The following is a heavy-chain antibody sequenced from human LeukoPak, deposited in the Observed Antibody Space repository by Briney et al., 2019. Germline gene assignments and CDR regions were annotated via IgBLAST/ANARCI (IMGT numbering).Heavy chain of an antibody. Sequence: GGSLRPSCAASGFTFSSYAMSWVRQAPGKGLEWVSAISGSGGSTYYADSVKGRFTISRDNSKNTLYLQMNSLRAEDTAVYYCAKGLLWFGESYWGQGTLVTVSS. CDR2: ISGSGGST. D-gene: IGHD3-10*01. V-gene: IGHV3-23*01. CDR3: AKGLLWFGESY. CDR1: GFTFSSYA. J-gene: IGHJ4*02.